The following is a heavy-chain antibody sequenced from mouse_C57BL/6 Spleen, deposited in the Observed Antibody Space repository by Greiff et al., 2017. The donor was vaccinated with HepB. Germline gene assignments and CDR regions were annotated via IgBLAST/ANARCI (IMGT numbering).Heavy chain of an antibody. CDR1: GYTFTSYW. J-gene: IGHJ1*03. V-gene: IGHV1-50*01. CDR2: IDPSDSYT. CDR3: AGGSRTTTDWYYDV. D-gene: IGHD1-1*02. Sequence: QVQLKQSGAELVKPGASVKLSCKASGYTFTSYWMQWVKQRPGQGLEWIGEIDPSDSYTNYNQKFKGKATLTVDTSSSTAYMQLSSLTSEDSAVYYCAGGSRTTTDWYYDVWGTGTTVTVSS.